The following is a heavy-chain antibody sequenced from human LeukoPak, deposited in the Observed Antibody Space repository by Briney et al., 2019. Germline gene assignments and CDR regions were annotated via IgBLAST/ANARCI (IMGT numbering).Heavy chain of an antibody. Sequence: ASVKVSCKASGYTFTSYYMHWVRQAPGQGLEWMGIINPSGGSTSYAQKFQGRVTMTRDTSTSTVYMELSSLRSEDTAVYYCAREDSTTTSPGGYYYMDVWGKGTTVTVSS. V-gene: IGHV1-46*01. J-gene: IGHJ6*03. CDR2: INPSGGST. CDR3: AREDSTTTSPGGYYYMDV. D-gene: IGHD1-1*01. CDR1: GYTFTSYY.